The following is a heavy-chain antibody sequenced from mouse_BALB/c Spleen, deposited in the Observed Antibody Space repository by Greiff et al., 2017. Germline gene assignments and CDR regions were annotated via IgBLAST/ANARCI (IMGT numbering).Heavy chain of an antibody. Sequence: DVMLVESGGGLVQPGGSRKLSCAASGFTFSSFGMHWVRQAPEKGLEWVAYISSGSSTIYYADTVKGRSTISRDNPKNTLFLQLTSLRSEDTAMYYCTRDYDRSSDVWGAGTTVTVSS. V-gene: IGHV5-17*02. CDR2: ISSGSSTI. CDR3: TRDYDRSSDV. CDR1: GFTFSSFG. J-gene: IGHJ1*01. D-gene: IGHD1-1*01.